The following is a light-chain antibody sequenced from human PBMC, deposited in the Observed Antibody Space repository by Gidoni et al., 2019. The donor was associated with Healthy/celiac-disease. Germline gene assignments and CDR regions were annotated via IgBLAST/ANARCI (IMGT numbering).Light chain of an antibody. V-gene: IGLV1-40*01. J-gene: IGLJ1*01. CDR3: QSYDSSLSGYV. CDR2: GNN. Sequence: QSVLPQPPSVAGAPGQRVTNSCTGSSSNIGAGYDVHWYQQLPGTAPKLLIYGNNNRPSGVPDRFSGSKSGTSASLAITGLQAEDEADYYCQSYDSSLSGYVFGTGTKVTVL. CDR1: SSNIGAGYD.